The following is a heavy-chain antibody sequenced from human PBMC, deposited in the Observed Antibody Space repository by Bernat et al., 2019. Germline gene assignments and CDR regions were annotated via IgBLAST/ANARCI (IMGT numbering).Heavy chain of an antibody. CDR2: IAYDGSNK. V-gene: IGHV3-30*18. J-gene: IGHJ4*02. CDR1: GFTFSSYG. CDR3: AKAPYSSSFYFDY. D-gene: IGHD6-6*01. Sequence: QVQLVESGGGVVQPGRSLRLSCAASGFTFSSYGMHWVRQAPGKGLEWVAVIAYDGSNKYYADSVKGRFTISRDKSKNTLYLQMNSLRAEDTAVYYCAKAPYSSSFYFDYWGQGTLVTVSS.